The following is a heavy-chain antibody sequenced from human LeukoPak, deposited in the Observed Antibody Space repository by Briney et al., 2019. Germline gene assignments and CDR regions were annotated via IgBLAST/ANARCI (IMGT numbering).Heavy chain of an antibody. D-gene: IGHD2-21*02. CDR2: INHSGST. V-gene: IGHV4-34*01. Sequence: PSETLSLTCAVYGGSFSTYYWSWLRQPPGKGLEWIGEINHSGSTNYNPSLKSRVTIPVEKSKNQSPLMLNSLTAADTAGYCCARGGFYCGGDCYVDYWGQGTLVTVSS. CDR3: ARGGFYCGGDCYVDY. J-gene: IGHJ4*02. CDR1: GGSFSTYY.